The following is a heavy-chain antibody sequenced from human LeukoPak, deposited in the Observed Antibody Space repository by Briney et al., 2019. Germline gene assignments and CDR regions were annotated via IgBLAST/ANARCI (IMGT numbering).Heavy chain of an antibody. V-gene: IGHV1-2*02. J-gene: IGHJ5*02. D-gene: IGHD1-1*01. CDR1: GYTFTGYY. CDR3: ARDPGIWNAYDDWFDP. Sequence: ASVKVSCKASGYTFTGYYVHWVRQAPGQRLEWMGWFNPTSGGTDYAQKFQARVTMTRDTSITTAYTELSRLTSDDTAIYYCARDPGIWNAYDDWFDPWGEGTLVTVSS. CDR2: FNPTSGGT.